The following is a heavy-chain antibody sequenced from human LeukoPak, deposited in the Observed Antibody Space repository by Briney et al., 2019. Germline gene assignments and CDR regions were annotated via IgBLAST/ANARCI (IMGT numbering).Heavy chain of an antibody. V-gene: IGHV3-33*01. CDR2: IWSDGSDK. CDR3: ARDATVTRYVDY. CDR1: GFPLSSYD. Sequence: GGSLRLSCAACGFPLSSYDVQGLREAPGRAVEGVAFIWSDGSDKYYAASVKGRFAISRDTPKTPLYLQMNRLRAEDTAVYYCARDATVTRYVDYWGQGTLVTVSS. J-gene: IGHJ4*02. D-gene: IGHD4-17*01.